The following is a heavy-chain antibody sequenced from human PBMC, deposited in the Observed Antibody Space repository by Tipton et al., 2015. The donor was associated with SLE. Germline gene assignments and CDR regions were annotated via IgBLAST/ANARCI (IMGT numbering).Heavy chain of an antibody. J-gene: IGHJ4*02. D-gene: IGHD6-19*01. CDR2: IYHSGST. CDR1: GYSISSGYY. V-gene: IGHV4-38-2*01. CDR3: ASSETNNSGWYGVYFDY. Sequence: LRLSCAVSGYSISSGYYWGWIRQPPGKGLEWIGSIYHSGSTYYNPSLKSRVTISVDTSKNQFSLKLSSVTAADTAVYYCASSETNNSGWYGVYFDYWGQGTLVTVSS.